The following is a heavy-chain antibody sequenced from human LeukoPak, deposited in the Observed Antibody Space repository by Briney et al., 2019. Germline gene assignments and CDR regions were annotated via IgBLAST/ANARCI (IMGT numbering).Heavy chain of an antibody. J-gene: IGHJ4*02. Sequence: SETLSLTCAVSGGSISSTHWWNWVRPPPGKGLEWIGEIYHSGSTNYNPSLKSRVTISVDKSKNQFSLKLSSVTAADTAIYYCARRNYYDSTGYYVYWGQGTLVTVSS. CDR1: GGSISSTHW. D-gene: IGHD3-22*01. CDR3: ARRNYYDSTGYYVY. V-gene: IGHV4-4*02. CDR2: IYHSGST.